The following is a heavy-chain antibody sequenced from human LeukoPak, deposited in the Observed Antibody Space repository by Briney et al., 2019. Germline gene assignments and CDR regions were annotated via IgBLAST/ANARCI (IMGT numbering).Heavy chain of an antibody. Sequence: GGSLRLSCAASGFTFSSYAMSWVRQAPGKGLEWISSISGSGSSTLYADSVKGRFTISRDNAKNSLYLQMNSLRAEDTAVYYCARGSFPAGYFQHWGQGTLVTVSS. V-gene: IGHV3-23*01. J-gene: IGHJ1*01. CDR3: ARGSFPAGYFQH. D-gene: IGHD2-15*01. CDR2: ISGSGSST. CDR1: GFTFSSYA.